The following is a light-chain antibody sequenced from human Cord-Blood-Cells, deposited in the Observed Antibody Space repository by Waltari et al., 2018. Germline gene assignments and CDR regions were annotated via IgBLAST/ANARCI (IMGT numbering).Light chain of an antibody. CDR2: EDN. CDR3: QSYDSSNQV. CDR1: SGSIASNY. V-gene: IGLV6-57*02. Sequence: NFMLTQPHSVSESPGKTVTISCTGSSGSIASNYVQWYQQRPGRAPTTVIYEDNQRPSGVPDPFSGSIDSSSNSASLTISGLKTEDEADYYCQSYDSSNQVFGGGTKLTVL. J-gene: IGLJ3*02.